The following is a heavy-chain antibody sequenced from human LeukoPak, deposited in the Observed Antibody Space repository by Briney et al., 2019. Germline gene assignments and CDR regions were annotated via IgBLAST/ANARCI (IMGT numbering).Heavy chain of an antibody. V-gene: IGHV3-30*02. CDR1: GFTFSSYG. CDR3: AKQGSVGATTYYYYYYMDV. D-gene: IGHD1-26*01. CDR2: IRYDGSKK. J-gene: IGHJ6*03. Sequence: GGSLRLSCAASGFTFSSYGMHWVRQAPGKGLEWVASIRYDGSKKYYADSVKGRFTISRDNSKNTLYLQMNSLRAEDTAVYYCAKQGSVGATTYYYYYYMDVWGKGTTVTISS.